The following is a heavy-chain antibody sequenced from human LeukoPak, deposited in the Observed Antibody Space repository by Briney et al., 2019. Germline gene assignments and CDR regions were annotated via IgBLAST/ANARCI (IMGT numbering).Heavy chain of an antibody. D-gene: IGHD1-20*01. V-gene: IGHV3-74*01. CDR2: INSDGSST. J-gene: IGHJ4*02. CDR1: GFTFSAYW. CDR3: LRDLNWSLDQ. Sequence: GGSLRLSCAASGFTFSAYWMHWVRQAPGKGLAWVSHINSDGSSTSYADSVKGRFAISRDNAKNTLYLQMNSLRAEDTAVYYCLRDLNWSLDQWGQGTLVTVSS.